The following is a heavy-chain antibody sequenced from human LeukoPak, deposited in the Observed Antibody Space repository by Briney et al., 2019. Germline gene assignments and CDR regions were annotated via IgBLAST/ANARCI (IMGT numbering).Heavy chain of an antibody. D-gene: IGHD3-10*01. CDR1: GFTFSSYE. J-gene: IGHJ4*02. V-gene: IGHV3-48*03. CDR3: VRQYYYGSGSYLWAPDY. CDR2: ISSSGSSI. Sequence: PGGSLRLSCTASGFTFSSYEMNWVRRAPGKGLEWVSYISSSGSSIYYADSVKGRFTISRDNAKNSLYLQMNSLRAEDTAVYHCVRQYYYGSGSYLWAPDYWGQGTLVTVSS.